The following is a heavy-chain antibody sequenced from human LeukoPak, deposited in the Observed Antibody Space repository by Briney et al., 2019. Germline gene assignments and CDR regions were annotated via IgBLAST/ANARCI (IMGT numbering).Heavy chain of an antibody. V-gene: IGHV3-33*01. CDR3: ARNNGRLGELSSYYFDY. Sequence: PGRSLRLSCAASGFTFSSYGMHWVRQAPGKGLEWVAVIWYDGSNKYYADSVKGRFTISRDNSKNTLYLQMNSLRAEDTAVYYCARNNGRLGELSSYYFDYWGQGTLVTVSS. J-gene: IGHJ4*02. CDR1: GFTFSSYG. D-gene: IGHD3-16*02. CDR2: IWYDGSNK.